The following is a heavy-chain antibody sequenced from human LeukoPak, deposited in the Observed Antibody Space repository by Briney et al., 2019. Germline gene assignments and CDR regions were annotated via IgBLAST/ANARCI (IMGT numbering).Heavy chain of an antibody. CDR3: ARDYTPVAVEI. J-gene: IGHJ3*02. V-gene: IGHV3-48*03. Sequence: GGSLTLSCAAYGCTFSSYEMNCVRQAPGKGLEWVSYITSSGSTIYYADSVKGRFTISRDNAKNSLYLQMNSRRAEDTAIYYCARDYTPVAVEIWGQGTMVTVSS. CDR2: ITSSGSTI. CDR1: GCTFSSYE. D-gene: IGHD4-11*01.